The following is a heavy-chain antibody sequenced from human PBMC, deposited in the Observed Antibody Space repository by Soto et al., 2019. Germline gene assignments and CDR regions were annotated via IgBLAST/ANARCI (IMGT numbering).Heavy chain of an antibody. J-gene: IGHJ6*02. Sequence: PGGSLRLSCAASGFTFSSYWMSWVRQAPGKGLEWVANIKQGGSEKYYVDSVKGRFTISRDNAKNSLYLQMNSLRAEDTAVYYCAKVDRFYDILTGRRYYYGMDVWGQGTTVTVSS. D-gene: IGHD3-9*01. CDR3: AKVDRFYDILTGRRYYYGMDV. CDR1: GFTFSSYW. V-gene: IGHV3-7*05. CDR2: IKQGGSEK.